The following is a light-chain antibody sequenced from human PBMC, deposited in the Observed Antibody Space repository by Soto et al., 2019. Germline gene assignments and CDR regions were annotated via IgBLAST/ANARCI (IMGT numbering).Light chain of an antibody. CDR2: EAS. V-gene: IGKV1-5*01. J-gene: IGKJ2*03. Sequence: DIQMTQSPSTLSAFVGDRVTITCRASQGIGSDLAWYQQKLGKAPKLLIYEASNLESAVPSRFRGSGSGTQFTLTITGLQPDDSATYYCQQYSRYMYSFGQGTKVDIK. CDR3: QQYSRYMYS. CDR1: QGIGSD.